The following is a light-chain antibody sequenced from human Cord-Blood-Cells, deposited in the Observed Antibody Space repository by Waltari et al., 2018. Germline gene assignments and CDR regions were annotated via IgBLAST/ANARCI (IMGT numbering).Light chain of an antibody. CDR2: VAS. CDR1: QSVSSN. J-gene: IGKJ1*01. Sequence: EIVMTQSPATLSVSPGERATLSCRASQSVSSNLAWYQQKPGQAPRLLIYVASTRATGIPARFSGRGSGTEFTLTISSLQSEEGEVYYCQQYNNWPPATFGQGTKVEIK. V-gene: IGKV3-15*01. CDR3: QQYNNWPPAT.